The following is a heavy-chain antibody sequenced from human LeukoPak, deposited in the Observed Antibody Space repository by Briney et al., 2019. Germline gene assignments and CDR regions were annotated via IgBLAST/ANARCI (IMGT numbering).Heavy chain of an antibody. Sequence: SQTLSLTCSVSGASISSTNYYWSWVRQVPGKGLEWIGYIYYSGRTYFNPSLRSRVSMSVDTSKSQFSLNLTSVIAADTAVYYCARVVPVPAEYFRHWGQGTLVTVSS. CDR3: ARVVPVPAEYFRH. V-gene: IGHV4-31*03. CDR1: GASISSTNYY. J-gene: IGHJ1*01. CDR2: IYYSGRT.